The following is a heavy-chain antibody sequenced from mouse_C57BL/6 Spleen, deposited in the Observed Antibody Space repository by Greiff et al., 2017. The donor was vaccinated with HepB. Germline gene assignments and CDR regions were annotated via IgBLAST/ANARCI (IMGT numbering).Heavy chain of an antibody. D-gene: IGHD1-1*01. Sequence: VHVKQSGPELVKPGASVKMSCKASGYTFTDYNMHWVKQSHGKSLEWIGYINPNNGGTSYNQKFKGKATLTVNKSSSTAYMELRSLTSEDSAVYYCARGGFYYGSSEGAMDYWGQGTSVTVSS. CDR1: GYTFTDYN. CDR2: INPNNGGT. J-gene: IGHJ4*01. V-gene: IGHV1-22*01. CDR3: ARGGFYYGSSEGAMDY.